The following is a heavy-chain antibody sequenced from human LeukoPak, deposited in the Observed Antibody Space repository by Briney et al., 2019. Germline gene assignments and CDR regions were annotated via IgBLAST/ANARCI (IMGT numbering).Heavy chain of an antibody. D-gene: IGHD2-8*02. V-gene: IGHV3-74*01. CDR2: INNDGSST. CDR3: ARVWSYYYFDY. CDR1: GFTFSSYW. J-gene: IGHJ4*02. Sequence: PGGSLRLSCAACGFTFSSYWMHWVRQAPGKGLVWVSRINNDGSSTSYADSVKGRFTISRDDAKNTLYLQMNSLRAEDTAVYYCARVWSYYYFDYWGQGALVTVSS.